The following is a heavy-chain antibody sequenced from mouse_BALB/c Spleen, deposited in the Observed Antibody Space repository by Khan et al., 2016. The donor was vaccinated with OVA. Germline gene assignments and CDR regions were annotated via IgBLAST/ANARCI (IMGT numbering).Heavy chain of an antibody. V-gene: IGHV9-3-1*01. CDR1: GYTFKDYV. Sequence: QIQLVQSGPELKQPGETVKISCKASGYTFKDYVMNWVKQSPGEDLKWMGWMNTYTGEPTYADDFEGRFAFSLETSAITASLQISSLKDEDTGTCFGVRFHGGYWGQGTTLTVSS. CDR3: VRFHGGY. CDR2: MNTYTGEP. J-gene: IGHJ2*01.